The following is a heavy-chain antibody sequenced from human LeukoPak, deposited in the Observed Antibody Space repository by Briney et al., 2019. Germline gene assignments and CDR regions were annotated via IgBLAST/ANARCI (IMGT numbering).Heavy chain of an antibody. CDR2: ISSSSSYI. CDR3: ARERSASQRVDY. V-gene: IGHV3-21*01. D-gene: IGHD6-25*01. J-gene: IGHJ4*02. Sequence: GGSLRLSCAASGFTFSSYSMKWVRQAPGKGLEWVSSISSSSSYIYYADSVKGRFTISRDNAKNSLYLQMNSLRAEDTAVYYCARERSASQRVDYWGQGTLVTVSS. CDR1: GFTFSSYS.